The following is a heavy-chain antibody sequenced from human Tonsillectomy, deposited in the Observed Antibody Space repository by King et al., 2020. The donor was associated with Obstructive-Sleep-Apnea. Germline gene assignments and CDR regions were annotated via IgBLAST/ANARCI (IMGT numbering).Heavy chain of an antibody. CDR2: INTNTGNP. Sequence: QLVQSGSELKKPGASVKVSCKASGYTFTSYAMNWVRQAPGQGLEWMVWINTNTGNPTYAQGLTGRFVFSLDTSVSTAYLQISSLKAEDTAVYYCASPRYNWNDEVPWFDPWGQGTLVTVSS. CDR1: GYTFTSYA. J-gene: IGHJ5*02. CDR3: ASPRYNWNDEVPWFDP. D-gene: IGHD1-1*01. V-gene: IGHV7-4-1*02.